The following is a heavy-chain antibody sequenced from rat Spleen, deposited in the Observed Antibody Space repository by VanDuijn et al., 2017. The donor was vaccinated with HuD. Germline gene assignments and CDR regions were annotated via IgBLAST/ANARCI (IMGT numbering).Heavy chain of an antibody. V-gene: IGHV2-6*01. Sequence: QVQLRESGPGLVQPSQTLSLTCTVSGFSLNTYTVSWVRQPPGKGLEWIAAMSGGRSTYYNSALKSRLSISGDTSKSQVFLKMNSLQTEDTAMYFCARSNGYYPFDYWGQGVMVTVSS. CDR3: ARSNGYYPFDY. D-gene: IGHD1-4*01. J-gene: IGHJ2*01. CDR1: GFSLNTYT. CDR2: MSGGRST.